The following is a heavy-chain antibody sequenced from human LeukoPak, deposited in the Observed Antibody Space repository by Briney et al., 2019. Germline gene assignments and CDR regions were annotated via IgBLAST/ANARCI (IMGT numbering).Heavy chain of an antibody. V-gene: IGHV3-11*01. CDR3: AKAIVVVTAYYFDY. D-gene: IGHD2-21*02. Sequence: GGSLRLSCAASGFTFGDYYMTWIRQAPGKGLEWRSFISSRDDSLYYADSVKGRFTISRDNSKNTLYLQMNSLRAEDTAVYYCAKAIVVVTAYYFDYWGQGTLVTVSS. J-gene: IGHJ4*02. CDR1: GFTFGDYY. CDR2: ISSRDDSL.